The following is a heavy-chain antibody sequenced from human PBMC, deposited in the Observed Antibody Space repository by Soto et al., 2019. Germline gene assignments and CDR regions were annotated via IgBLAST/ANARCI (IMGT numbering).Heavy chain of an antibody. CDR2: IYHSAST. J-gene: IGHJ4*02. Sequence: TLCLTCAVSGGSISGGGYSWSWIRQPPGKGLELIGYIYHSASTYYNPSVKSRVTISVDRSKNQLSLRLSSVPAADTAVYYCAGVPNNWGKGTLVTVSS. V-gene: IGHV4-30-2*01. CDR1: GGSISGGGYS. CDR3: AGVPNN.